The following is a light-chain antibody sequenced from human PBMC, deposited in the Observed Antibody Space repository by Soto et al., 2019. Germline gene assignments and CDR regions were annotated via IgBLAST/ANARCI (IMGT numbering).Light chain of an antibody. CDR2: AAS. V-gene: IGKV1-12*01. Sequence: DIQMTQSPSSVSASVGDRITITCRASQDIHSWVAWFQVKPGKAPELLIYAASTLQSGVPSRFSGSGSGTEFTLTISSLQAEDFATYYCQQAHDFPRAFGGGTKVEIK. J-gene: IGKJ4*01. CDR3: QQAHDFPRA. CDR1: QDIHSW.